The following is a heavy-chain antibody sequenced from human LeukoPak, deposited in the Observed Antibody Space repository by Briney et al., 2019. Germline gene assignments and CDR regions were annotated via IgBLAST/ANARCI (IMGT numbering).Heavy chain of an antibody. V-gene: IGHV4-4*07. J-gene: IGHJ6*03. CDR1: AVSVSSYS. CDR3: ARGQTDSYYNYMDV. Sequence: PSETLSLTCPASAVSVSSYSWSWIRQPAGKGLEWIGRIYSSGSTNYNPSLKSRVTMSIDTSKNQFSLNLRSVTAADTAVYYGARGQTDSYYNYMDVWGKGTTVTVSS. CDR2: IYSSGST. D-gene: IGHD1-14*01.